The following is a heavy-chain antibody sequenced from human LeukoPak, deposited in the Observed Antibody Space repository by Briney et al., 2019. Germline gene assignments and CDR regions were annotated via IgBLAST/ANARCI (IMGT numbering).Heavy chain of an antibody. CDR1: GGSISSTNW. V-gene: IGHV4-4*02. CDR3: AREGGFYRPLDY. CDR2: VHPDGRT. Sequence: PSETLSLTCGVSGGSISSTNWWTWVRQPPGKGLEWIGEVHPDGRTNYNPSLESRLTMSVDLSENHISLKLTSVTAADTAVYYCAREGGFYRPLDYSGQGTLVTVSS. J-gene: IGHJ4*02. D-gene: IGHD3-3*01.